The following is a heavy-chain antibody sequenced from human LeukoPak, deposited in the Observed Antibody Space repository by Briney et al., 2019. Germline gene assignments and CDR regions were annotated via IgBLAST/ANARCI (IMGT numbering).Heavy chain of an antibody. CDR2: FDSEDCET. V-gene: IGHV1-24*01. J-gene: IGHJ4*02. D-gene: IGHD5-12*01. Sequence: GASVTVSCKVSGYTLTESSMHWVRQAPGKGMGRMGGFDSEDCETIYAQKFQGRVTMTEDISTDTAYMELSSLRSEDTAVYYCATYPSGYSGYDTDYWGQGTLVTVSS. CDR3: ATYPSGYSGYDTDY. CDR1: GYTLTESS.